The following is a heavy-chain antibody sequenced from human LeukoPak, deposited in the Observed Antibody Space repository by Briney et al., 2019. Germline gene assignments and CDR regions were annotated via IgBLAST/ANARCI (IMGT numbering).Heavy chain of an antibody. V-gene: IGHV3-48*01. CDR2: ISSSSSTI. Sequence: GGSLRLSCAAPGFTFSSYSMNWVRQAPGKGLEWVSYISSSSSTIYYADSVKGRFTISRDNAKNSLYLQMNSLRAEDTAVYYCAREGSGIVGALDYWGQGTLVTVSS. D-gene: IGHD1-26*01. J-gene: IGHJ4*02. CDR3: AREGSGIVGALDY. CDR1: GFTFSSYS.